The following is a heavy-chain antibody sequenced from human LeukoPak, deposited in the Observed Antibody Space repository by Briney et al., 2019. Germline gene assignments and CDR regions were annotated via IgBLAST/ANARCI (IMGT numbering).Heavy chain of an antibody. J-gene: IGHJ4*02. CDR3: AKTSDYYDSSGYYSAPDPYYLDY. Sequence: GGSLRLSCAASGFTFSSYAMSWVRQAPGKGLEWVSAISGSGGSTYYADSVKGRFTISRDNSKNTLYLQMNSLRAEDTAVYYCAKTSDYYDSSGYYSAPDPYYLDYWGQGTLVTVSS. CDR1: GFTFSSYA. CDR2: ISGSGGST. D-gene: IGHD3-22*01. V-gene: IGHV3-23*01.